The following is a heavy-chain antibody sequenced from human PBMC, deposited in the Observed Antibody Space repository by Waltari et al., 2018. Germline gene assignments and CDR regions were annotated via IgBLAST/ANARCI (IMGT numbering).Heavy chain of an antibody. CDR3: ASSWVVTSSSLDY. J-gene: IGHJ4*02. D-gene: IGHD6-6*01. V-gene: IGHV1-3*01. Sequence: QVQLVQSGAEVKKPGAAVKGSCKPSVYTFTSYAMHWVRQAPGQRLEWMGWINAGNGNTKYSQKFQGRVTITRDTSASTAYMELSSLRSEDTAVYYCASSWVVTSSSLDYWGQGTLVTVSS. CDR2: INAGNGNT. CDR1: VYTFTSYA.